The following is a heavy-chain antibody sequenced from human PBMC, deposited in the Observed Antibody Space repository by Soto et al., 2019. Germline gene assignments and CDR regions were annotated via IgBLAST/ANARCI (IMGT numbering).Heavy chain of an antibody. CDR2: ISPSIGWT. J-gene: IGHJ6*02. CDR3: ARAVATISYYGMDV. D-gene: IGHD5-12*01. CDR1: AFTLSSYA. Sequence: VASPIISCADSAFTLSSYALSWVRQAPGKGLEWVAEISPSIGWTHYADSVKGRFTVSRDNAKSTLYLDMNSLRVEDTAIYYCARAVATISYYGMDVWGQGTAVTVSS. V-gene: IGHV3-23*01.